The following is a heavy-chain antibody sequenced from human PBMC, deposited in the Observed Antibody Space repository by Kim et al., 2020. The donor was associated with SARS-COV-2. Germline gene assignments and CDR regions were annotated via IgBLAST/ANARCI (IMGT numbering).Heavy chain of an antibody. J-gene: IGHJ4*02. V-gene: IGHV3-33*01. Sequence: GGSLRLSCATSGFTFSRHGMHWVRQAPGKGLEWVAVIWYDGTNKYYPDSVKGRFTISRDNSKNTLYLQMNSLRAEDTALYYCARGREETLSISLDYWGQGTLVTVSS. CDR2: IWYDGTNK. CDR3: ARGREETLSISLDY. D-gene: IGHD6-6*01. CDR1: GFTFSRHG.